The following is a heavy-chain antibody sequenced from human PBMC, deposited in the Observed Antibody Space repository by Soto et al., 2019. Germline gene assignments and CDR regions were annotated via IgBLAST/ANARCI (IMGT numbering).Heavy chain of an antibody. CDR3: ARDRSYYYDSSGYYYLHYYYGLDV. Sequence: SETLSLTCTVSGGSISSGDYYWSWIRQPPGKGLEWIGYIYYSGSTYYNPSLKSRVTISVDTSKNQFSLKLSSVTAADTAVYYCARDRSYYYDSSGYYYLHYYYGLDVWGQGTTVTVSS. J-gene: IGHJ6*02. CDR1: GGSISSGDYY. D-gene: IGHD3-22*01. CDR2: IYYSGST. V-gene: IGHV4-30-4*01.